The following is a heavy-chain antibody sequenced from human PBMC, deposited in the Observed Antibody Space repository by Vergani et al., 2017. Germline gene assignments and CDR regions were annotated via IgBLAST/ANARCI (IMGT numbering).Heavy chain of an antibody. V-gene: IGHV3-48*01. D-gene: IGHD6-19*01. Sequence: VQLVESGGGVVQPGGSLRLSCAASGFTFSSYSMNWVRQAPGKGLEWVSYISSSSSTIYYADSVKGRFTISRDNAKNSLYLQMNSLRAEDTAVYYCARGGQWPGPYWYFDLWGRGTLVTVSS. J-gene: IGHJ2*01. CDR3: ARGGQWPGPYWYFDL. CDR2: ISSSSSTI. CDR1: GFTFSSYS.